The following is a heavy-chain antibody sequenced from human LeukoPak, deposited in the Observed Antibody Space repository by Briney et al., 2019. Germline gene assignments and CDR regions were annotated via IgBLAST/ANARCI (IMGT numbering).Heavy chain of an antibody. Sequence: PSETLSFTCTVSGGSISSYYWSWIRQPAGKGLEWTGRIYTSGSTNYNPSLKSRVTMSVDTSRNQFSLKLSSVTAADTAVYYCARGGYYYDSSGYYDYWGQGTLVTVSS. V-gene: IGHV4-4*07. CDR1: GGSISSYY. J-gene: IGHJ4*02. CDR2: IYTSGST. D-gene: IGHD3-22*01. CDR3: ARGGYYYDSSGYYDY.